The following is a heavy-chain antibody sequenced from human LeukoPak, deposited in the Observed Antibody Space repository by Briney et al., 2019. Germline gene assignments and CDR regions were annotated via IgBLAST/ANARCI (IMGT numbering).Heavy chain of an antibody. D-gene: IGHD5-12*01. CDR1: AGSISTYY. V-gene: IGHV4-59*01. CDR3: ARGGGYASPIGY. J-gene: IGHJ4*02. CDR2: IYHSGST. Sequence: RSETLSLTCTLAAGSISTYYWSWIRQPPGKGLEWIGYIYHSGSTNYNPSLKSRVTISVDTSKNQFSLKLSSVTAADTAVYYCARGGGYASPIGYWGQGALVTVSS.